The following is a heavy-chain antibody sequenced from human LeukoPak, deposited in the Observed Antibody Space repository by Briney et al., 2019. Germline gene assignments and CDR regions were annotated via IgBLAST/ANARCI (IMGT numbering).Heavy chain of an antibody. CDR3: ARASTRVPNLLDN. V-gene: IGHV3-74*01. CDR2: LSGDGSGT. J-gene: IGHJ4*02. CDR1: IYRQER. Sequence: GGSLTHTRLSSGLIYRQERMHWLGQAPGRGLLWVSRLSGDGSGTRFADSLKGRFTISRDNAKNTLYLQMNSLRAEHTAVYFCARASTRVPNLLDNWGQGTLVTVSS. D-gene: IGHD4/OR15-4a*01.